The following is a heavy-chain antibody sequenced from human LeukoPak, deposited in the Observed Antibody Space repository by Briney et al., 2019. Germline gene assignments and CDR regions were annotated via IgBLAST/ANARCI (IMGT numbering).Heavy chain of an antibody. J-gene: IGHJ4*02. CDR3: ARGPGVDY. D-gene: IGHD3-10*01. Sequence: PGGSLRLSCAASGFTFTSYWMSWVRQAPGKGLEWVANIKQDGSEKYYVDSVKGRFIISRDNAKNSPYLQMNSLRAEDTAVYYRARGPGVDYWGQGTLVTVSS. CDR2: IKQDGSEK. V-gene: IGHV3-7*04. CDR1: GFTFTSYW.